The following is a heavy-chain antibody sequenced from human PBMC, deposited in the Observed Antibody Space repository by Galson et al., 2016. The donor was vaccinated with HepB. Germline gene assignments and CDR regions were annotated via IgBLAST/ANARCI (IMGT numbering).Heavy chain of an antibody. V-gene: IGHV3-30*18. CDR1: GFTFSSSG. J-gene: IGHJ4*02. D-gene: IGHD2-21*01. CDR2: ILYDGSKK. Sequence: SLRLSCAGSGFTFSSSGMHWIRQAPGKGLDWVALILYDGSKKYYADSVKGRFTISRDTSKNTLYLQINSLRAEDTAAYYCAKEGETYFDYWGQGTLVTVSS. CDR3: AKEGETYFDY.